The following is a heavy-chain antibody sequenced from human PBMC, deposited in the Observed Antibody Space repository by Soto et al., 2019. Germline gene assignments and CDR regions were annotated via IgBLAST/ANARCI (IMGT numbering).Heavy chain of an antibody. CDR3: ARDRIAGSKYYYGMDV. CDR2: IIPIFGTE. J-gene: IGHJ6*02. D-gene: IGHD6-13*01. CDR1: GGTFSSYA. V-gene: IGHV1-69*01. Sequence: QVQLVQSGAEVQKPGSSVRVSCKASGGTFSSYAISWVRQAPGQGLEWMGGIIPIFGTENYAQKFQGRVTITEDESTSTAYMELSSLRSEDTAVYYCARDRIAGSKYYYGMDVWGQGTTVTVSS.